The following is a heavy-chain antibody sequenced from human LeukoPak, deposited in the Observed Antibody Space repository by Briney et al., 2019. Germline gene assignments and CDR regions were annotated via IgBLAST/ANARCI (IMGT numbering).Heavy chain of an antibody. CDR2: INSDGIST. CDR3: ARVGRIAAADT. D-gene: IGHD6-13*01. V-gene: IGHV3-74*01. J-gene: IGHJ4*02. Sequence: GGSLRLSCAASGFIFSSYWMHWVRQAPGKGLVWVSRINSDGISTSYADSVKGRFTISRDNAKNTLYLQMDSLRAEDTAVYYCARVGRIAAADTWGQGTLVTVSS. CDR1: GFIFSSYW.